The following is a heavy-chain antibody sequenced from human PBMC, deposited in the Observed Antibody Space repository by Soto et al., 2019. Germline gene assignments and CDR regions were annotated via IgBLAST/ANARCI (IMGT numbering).Heavy chain of an antibody. V-gene: IGHV3-23*01. CDR1: GFSFSSYG. Sequence: EVQLLESGGGLVQRGGSLRLSCAASGFSFSSYGMSWVRQAPGKGLEWVSAISVSGGSEYYADSVKGRFTISRDNSKGTLFLHMNSLRAEDTAIYYCAKDSSRDMVATTLYFDSWGQGILVTVSS. CDR2: ISVSGGSE. CDR3: AKDSSRDMVATTLYFDS. D-gene: IGHD5-12*01. J-gene: IGHJ4*02.